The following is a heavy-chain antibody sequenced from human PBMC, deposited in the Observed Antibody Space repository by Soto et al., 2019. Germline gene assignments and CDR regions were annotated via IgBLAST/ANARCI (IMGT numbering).Heavy chain of an antibody. CDR3: AREVMRYYDSSGYSAFDY. CDR1: GGSFSGYN. CDR2: INHSGST. V-gene: IGHV4-34*01. J-gene: IGHJ4*02. Sequence: SETLSLTCAVYGGSFSGYNWTWIRQPPGKGLEWIGEINHSGSTNYNPSLKSRVTISVDTSKNQFSLKLSSVTAADTAVYYCAREVMRYYDSSGYSAFDYWGQGTLVTVSS. D-gene: IGHD3-22*01.